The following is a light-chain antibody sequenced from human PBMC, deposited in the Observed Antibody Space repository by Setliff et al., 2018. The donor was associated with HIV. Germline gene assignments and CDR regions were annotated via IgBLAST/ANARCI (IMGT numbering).Light chain of an antibody. Sequence: QSVLTQPASVSGSPGQSITISCTGTSSDVGGYNLVSWYQQHPGKAPKLMIYGVSKRPSGVSNRFSGSKSGNTASLTISGLQAEDEADYYCCSYAGSSTSVFGTGTKVTVL. CDR1: SSDVGGYNL. CDR3: CSYAGSSTSV. CDR2: GVS. V-gene: IGLV2-23*02. J-gene: IGLJ1*01.